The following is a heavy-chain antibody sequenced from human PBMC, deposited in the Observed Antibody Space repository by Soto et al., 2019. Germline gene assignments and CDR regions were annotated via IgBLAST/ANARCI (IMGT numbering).Heavy chain of an antibody. V-gene: IGHV1-18*01. D-gene: IGHD4-17*01. CDR1: GYTFPTST. CDR3: AIANYGDDDY. Sequence: QLQLVQSGAEAKKPGASVKVSCKASGYTFPTSTISWLRQAPGQGLEWMGWIKAYSGNTNYAQKLQGRVPMTTDTSTSTAYMELRSLTTDDTAIYYCAIANYGDDDYWGQGTLVTVSS. J-gene: IGHJ4*02. CDR2: IKAYSGNT.